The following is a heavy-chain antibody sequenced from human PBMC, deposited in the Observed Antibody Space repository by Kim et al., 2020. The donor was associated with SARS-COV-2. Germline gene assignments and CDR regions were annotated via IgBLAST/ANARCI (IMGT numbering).Heavy chain of an antibody. CDR2: IGGGGGST. J-gene: IGHJ4*02. CDR3: AKIRSRSWYDAFDY. CDR1: GFTFSTYA. D-gene: IGHD6-13*01. Sequence: GGSLRLSCAASGFTFSTYAMNWVRQTPGKGLEWVSIIGGGGGSTYYADSVKGRFTISRDNSKNTLYLQMNSLRAEDTAVYYCAKIRSRSWYDAFDYWGQGTLVTVSS. V-gene: IGHV3-23*01.